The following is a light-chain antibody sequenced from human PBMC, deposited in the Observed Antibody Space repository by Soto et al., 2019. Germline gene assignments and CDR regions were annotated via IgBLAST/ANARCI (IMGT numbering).Light chain of an antibody. CDR2: EGS. V-gene: IGLV2-23*01. J-gene: IGLJ2*01. CDR1: SSDVGSYNL. CDR3: SSYAGSPVV. Sequence: QSALTQPASVSGSPGQSITISCTGTSSDVGSYNLVSWYQQHPGKAPKLMIYEGSKRPSGVSNRFSGSKSGNTASLTISGLQAEDDADYYCSSYAGSPVVFGGGTKVTVL.